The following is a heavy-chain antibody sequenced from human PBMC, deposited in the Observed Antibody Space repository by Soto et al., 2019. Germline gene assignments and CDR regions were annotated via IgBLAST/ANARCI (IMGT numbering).Heavy chain of an antibody. Sequence: GASVKVSCKASGGTFSSYAISWVRQAPGQGLEWMGGIIPIFGTANYAQKFQGRVTITADESTSTAYMELSSLRSEDTAAYYCARDRPYSSSWYGDYWGQGTLVTVSS. J-gene: IGHJ4*02. CDR2: IIPIFGTA. CDR3: ARDRPYSSSWYGDY. CDR1: GGTFSSYA. D-gene: IGHD6-13*01. V-gene: IGHV1-69*13.